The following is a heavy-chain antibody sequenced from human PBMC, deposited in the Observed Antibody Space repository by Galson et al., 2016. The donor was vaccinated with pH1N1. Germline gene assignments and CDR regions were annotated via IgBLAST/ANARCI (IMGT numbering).Heavy chain of an antibody. CDR3: ARGGVSVAAVFVL. J-gene: IGHJ4*02. Sequence: SLRLSCAASGFSFSDYYMSWVRQAPGMGLEWVSYIRSSRRDTNYADSVKGRFSIPRDNAKNLLFLQMKSLRAEDTAVYYCARGGVSVAAVFVLWGQGALVTVSP. CDR1: GFSFSDYY. D-gene: IGHD6-19*01. V-gene: IGHV3-11*06. CDR2: IRSSRRDT.